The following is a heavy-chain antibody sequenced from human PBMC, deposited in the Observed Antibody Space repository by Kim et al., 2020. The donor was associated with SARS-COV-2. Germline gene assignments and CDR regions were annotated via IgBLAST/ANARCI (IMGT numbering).Heavy chain of an antibody. Sequence: GESLKISCKGSGYSFTSYWISWVRQMPGKGLEWMGRIDPSDSYTNYSPSFQGHVTISADKSISISYLQWRSLKAQDSAMYYCARQDCVLGSDYHYWGQGT. D-gene: IGHD3-10*01. CDR2: IDPSDSYT. V-gene: IGHV5-10-1*01. J-gene: IGHJ4*02. CDR3: ARQDCVLGSDYHY. CDR1: GYSFTSYW.